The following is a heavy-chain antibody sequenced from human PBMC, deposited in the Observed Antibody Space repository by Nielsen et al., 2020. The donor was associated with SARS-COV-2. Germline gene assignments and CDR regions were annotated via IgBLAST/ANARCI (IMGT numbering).Heavy chain of an antibody. CDR3: ARDGSLFGDYTFDY. D-gene: IGHD4-17*01. Sequence: GESLKISCSASGFTFRSYPMHWVRQAPGKGLEWVPSISSSSSYIYYADSVKGRFTISRDNAKNSLYLQMNSLRAEDTAVYYCARDGSLFGDYTFDYWGQGTLVTVSS. CDR1: GFTFRSYP. J-gene: IGHJ4*02. V-gene: IGHV3-21*04. CDR2: ISSSSSYI.